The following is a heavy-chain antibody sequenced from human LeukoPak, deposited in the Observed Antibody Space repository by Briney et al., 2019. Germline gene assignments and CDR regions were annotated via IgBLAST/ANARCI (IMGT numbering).Heavy chain of an antibody. CDR1: GLTFSNFK. Sequence: GGSLRLSCVVSGLTFSNFKMNWVRQAPGKGLEWVSAISGSGGTAYYADSVKGRFTISRDNSKNTLYLQMNSLRAEDTAVYYCAKKGYYDGSGYYMYYFDHWGQGTLVTVSS. V-gene: IGHV3-23*01. CDR2: ISGSGGTA. J-gene: IGHJ4*02. D-gene: IGHD3-22*01. CDR3: AKKGYYDGSGYYMYYFDH.